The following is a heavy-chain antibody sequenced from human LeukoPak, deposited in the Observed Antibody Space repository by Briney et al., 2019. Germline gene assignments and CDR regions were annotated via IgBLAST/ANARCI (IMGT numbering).Heavy chain of an antibody. D-gene: IGHD3-3*01. V-gene: IGHV3-7*03. Sequence: GGSLRLSCAASGFTFRTYWMSWVRQAPGKGLEWVANIKHDGSEKNYVDSVKGRFTVSRDNTKNSLYLQMNSLRAEDTGVFYCARDQYDSWSRRGNFDSWGQGTLVIVSS. J-gene: IGHJ4*02. CDR2: IKHDGSEK. CDR3: ARDQYDSWSRRGNFDS. CDR1: GFTFRTYW.